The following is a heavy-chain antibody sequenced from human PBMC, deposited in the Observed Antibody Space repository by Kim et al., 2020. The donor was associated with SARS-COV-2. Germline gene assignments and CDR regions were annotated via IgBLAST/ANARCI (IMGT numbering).Heavy chain of an antibody. D-gene: IGHD1-26*01. CDR1: GGSISSYY. CDR2: IYYSGST. V-gene: IGHV4-59*01. J-gene: IGHJ5*02. Sequence: SETLSLTCTVSGGSISSYYWSWIRQPPGKGLEWIGYIYYSGSTNYNPSLKSRVTISVDTSKNQFSLKLSSVTAADTAVYYCARAPGAVGATTGGTGFDPWGQGTLVTVSS. CDR3: ARAPGAVGATTGGTGFDP.